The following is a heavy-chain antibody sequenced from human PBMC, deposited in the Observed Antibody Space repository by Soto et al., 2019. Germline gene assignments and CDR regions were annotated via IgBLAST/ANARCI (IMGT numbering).Heavy chain of an antibody. CDR3: ARALGGITGTTGVDY. V-gene: IGHV1-69*02. J-gene: IGHJ4*02. Sequence: QVQLVQSGAEVKKPGSSVKVSCKASGGTFSSYTISWVRQAPGQGLEWMGRIIPILGIANYAQKFKGRVTITADKSTSTAYMELSSLRSEDTAVYYCARALGGITGTTGVDYWGQGTLVTVSS. D-gene: IGHD1-20*01. CDR2: IIPILGIA. CDR1: GGTFSSYT.